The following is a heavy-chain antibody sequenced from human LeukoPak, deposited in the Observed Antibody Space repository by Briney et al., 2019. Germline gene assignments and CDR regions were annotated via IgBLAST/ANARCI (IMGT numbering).Heavy chain of an antibody. CDR1: GYTFTSYG. CDR2: ISAYNGNT. J-gene: IGHJ4*02. Sequence: ASVNVSCTASGYTFTSYGISWVRQAPGQGLEWMGWISAYNGNTNYAQKLQGRVTMTTDTSTSTAYMELRSLRSDDTAVYYCARDLYYYDSSGYNWGQGTLVTVSS. V-gene: IGHV1-18*01. D-gene: IGHD3-22*01. CDR3: ARDLYYYDSSGYN.